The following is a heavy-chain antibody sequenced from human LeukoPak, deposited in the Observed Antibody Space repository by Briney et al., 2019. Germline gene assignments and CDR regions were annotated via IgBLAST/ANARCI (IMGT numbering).Heavy chain of an antibody. V-gene: IGHV3-33*01. D-gene: IGHD3-16*01. Sequence: GRSLRLSCAASGFTFSSYGMHWVRQAPGKGLEWVAVIWYDGSNKYYADSVKGRFTISRDNAKDSLYLQMNSLRAEDTAVYYCARSRRWGTPEGDWGQGTLVTVSS. CDR3: ARSRRWGTPEGD. CDR2: IWYDGSNK. CDR1: GFTFSSYG. J-gene: IGHJ4*02.